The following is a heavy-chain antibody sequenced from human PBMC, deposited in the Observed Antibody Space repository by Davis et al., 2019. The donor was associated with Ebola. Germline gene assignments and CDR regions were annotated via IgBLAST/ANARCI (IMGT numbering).Heavy chain of an antibody. Sequence: GSLRLSCTVSGGSIISSSSYWGWIRQPPRKGLEWIGYIYYSGSTNYNPSLKSRVTISVDTSKNQFSLKLSSVTAADTAVYYCARDHNDFSMDVWGQGTTVTVSS. D-gene: IGHD3-3*01. CDR2: IYYSGST. CDR1: GGSIISSSSY. V-gene: IGHV4-61*01. CDR3: ARDHNDFSMDV. J-gene: IGHJ6*02.